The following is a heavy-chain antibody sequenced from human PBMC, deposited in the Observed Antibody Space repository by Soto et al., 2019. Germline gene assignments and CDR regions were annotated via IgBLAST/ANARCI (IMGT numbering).Heavy chain of an antibody. CDR1: GFSFTTAGVA. CDR2: IYYNDDR. V-gene: IGHV2-5*01. CDR3: AHSDGGYEIIYFDF. D-gene: IGHD5-12*01. J-gene: IGHJ4*02. Sequence: SGPTLVNPTQTLTLTCTFSGFSFTTAGVAVGWIRQTPGGALEWLTLIYYNDDRRFSPSLKTRLAITGDTSKNQVVLSLTNVDPGDTATYFCAHSDGGYEIIYFDFWGQGITVTVSS.